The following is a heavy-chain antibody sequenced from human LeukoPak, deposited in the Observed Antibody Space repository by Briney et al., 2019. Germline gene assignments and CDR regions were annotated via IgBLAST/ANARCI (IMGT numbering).Heavy chain of an antibody. J-gene: IGHJ4*02. CDR1: GFNFSSYW. CDR2: IKEDGSEK. V-gene: IGHV3-7*04. Sequence: GGSLRLSCAASGFNFSSYWMSWVRQAPGKGLEWVANIKEDGSEKYYVDSVKGRFTISRDNAKNTLYLQMNSLRAEDTAVYYCVRVHGYSYGRLDYWGQGTLVTVSS. D-gene: IGHD5-18*01. CDR3: VRVHGYSYGRLDY.